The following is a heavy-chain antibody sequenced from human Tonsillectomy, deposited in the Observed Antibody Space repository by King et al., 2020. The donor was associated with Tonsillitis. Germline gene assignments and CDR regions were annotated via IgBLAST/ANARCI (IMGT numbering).Heavy chain of an antibody. Sequence: VQLQESGPGLVKPSETLSLTCTVSGGSISNYYWSWIRQPPGQGLEWIGYIYYSGSTNYNPSLKSRVTMSVDTSKNQFSLTVTSLTAADTAVYYWARLSNFDILTGGYYYYMDVWGKGTSVTVSS. CDR1: GGSISNYY. D-gene: IGHD3-9*01. CDR3: ARLSNFDILTGGYYYYMDV. V-gene: IGHV4-59*08. CDR2: IYYSGST. J-gene: IGHJ6*03.